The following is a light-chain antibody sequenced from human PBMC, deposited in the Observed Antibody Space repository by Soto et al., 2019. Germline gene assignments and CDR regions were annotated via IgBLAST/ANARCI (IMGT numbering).Light chain of an antibody. Sequence: QSALTQPASVSGSPGQSITISCTGTSSDVGGYNYVSWYQQHPGTAPKLMIYDVSNRPSGVSNRFSGSKSGNTASLTISGRQAEDEADYYCSSYTSSSTLFVFGGGTKLTVL. CDR1: SSDVGGYNY. V-gene: IGLV2-14*01. CDR3: SSYTSSSTLFV. J-gene: IGLJ2*01. CDR2: DVS.